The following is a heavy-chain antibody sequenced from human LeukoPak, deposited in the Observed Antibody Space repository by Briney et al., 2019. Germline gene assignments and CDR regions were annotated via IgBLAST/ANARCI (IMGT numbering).Heavy chain of an antibody. J-gene: IGHJ5*01. V-gene: IGHV3-23*01. Sequence: PGGPLRLSRAASGFTFTNCAMTWVRQAPGKGLEWVSSISGSGASTYYADSVRGRFTISRDNSKNTVYLQMNGLSVEDTALYYCAKDQSRVGASDPFDSWGQGTQVTVSS. CDR3: AKDQSRVGASDPFDS. CDR2: ISGSGAST. D-gene: IGHD1-26*01. CDR1: GFTFTNCA.